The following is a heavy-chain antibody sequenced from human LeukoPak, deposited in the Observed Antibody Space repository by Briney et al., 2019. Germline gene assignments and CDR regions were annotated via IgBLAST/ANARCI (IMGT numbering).Heavy chain of an antibody. V-gene: IGHV1-69*05. CDR1: GGTFSSYA. J-gene: IGHJ5*02. CDR2: IIPIFGTA. Sequence: ASVKVSCKASGGTFSSYAISWVRQAPGQGLEWMGGIIPIFGTANYAQKFQGRVTITTDESTSTAYMELSSLRSEDTAVYYCARRGYTGSNWFDPWGQGTLVTVSS. D-gene: IGHD5-24*01. CDR3: ARRGYTGSNWFDP.